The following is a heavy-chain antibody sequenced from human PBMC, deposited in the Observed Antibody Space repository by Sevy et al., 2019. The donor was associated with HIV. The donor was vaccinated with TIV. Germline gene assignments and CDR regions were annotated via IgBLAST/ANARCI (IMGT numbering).Heavy chain of an antibody. D-gene: IGHD5-18*01. V-gene: IGHV3-74*01. CDR3: GLQGYSYGHYYYYYYMDV. J-gene: IGHJ6*03. CDR2: INSDGSST. Sequence: GGSLRLSCAASGFTFSSYWMDWVRQAPGRGLVWVSRINSDGSSTSYADSVKGRFTISRDNAKNTLYLQMNSLRAEDTAVYYCGLQGYSYGHYYYYYYMDVWGKWTTVTVSS. CDR1: GFTFSSYW.